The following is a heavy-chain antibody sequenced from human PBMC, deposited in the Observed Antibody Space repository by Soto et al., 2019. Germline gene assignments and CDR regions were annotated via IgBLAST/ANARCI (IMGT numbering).Heavy chain of an antibody. CDR3: ARLRSEWLLSGAFDI. CDR1: GFTVSSNY. CDR2: IYSGGST. Sequence: EVQLVESGGGLVQPGGSLRLSCAASGFTVSSNYMSWVRQAPGKGLEWVSVIYSGGSTYYADSVKGRFTISRHNSKNTLYLQMNSLRAEDTAVYYCARLRSEWLLSGAFDIWGQGTMVTVSS. V-gene: IGHV3-53*04. J-gene: IGHJ3*02. D-gene: IGHD3-3*01.